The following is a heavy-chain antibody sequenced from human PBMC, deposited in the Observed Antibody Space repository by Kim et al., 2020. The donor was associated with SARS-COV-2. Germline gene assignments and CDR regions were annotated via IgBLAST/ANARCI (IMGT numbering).Heavy chain of an antibody. CDR2: IGGSGDST. D-gene: IGHD2-15*01. CDR3: ATGASGPYSAVNC. Sequence: GGSLRLSCVASGFTVSSYGMSWVRQAPGKGLEWVSAIGGSGDSTYYTNSVKGRFTISRDNSKNTLYLQMNSLRAADTAVYYCATGASGPYSAVNCWGLGTPGSASP. J-gene: IGHJ4*02. V-gene: IGHV3-23*01. CDR1: GFTVSSYG.